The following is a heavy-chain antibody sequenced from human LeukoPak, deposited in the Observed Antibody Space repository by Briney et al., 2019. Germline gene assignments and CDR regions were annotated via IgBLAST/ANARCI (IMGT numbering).Heavy chain of an antibody. J-gene: IGHJ4*02. Sequence: PSQTLSLTCTVSGGSISSGSYYWSWIRQPAGKGLEWIGRIYTSGSTNYNPSLKSRATISVDTSKNQFSLKLSSVTAADTAVYYCASRRLNCSGGSCYSGDYWGQGTLVTVSS. CDR1: GGSISSGSYY. CDR2: IYTSGST. CDR3: ASRRLNCSGGSCYSGDY. D-gene: IGHD2-15*01. V-gene: IGHV4-61*02.